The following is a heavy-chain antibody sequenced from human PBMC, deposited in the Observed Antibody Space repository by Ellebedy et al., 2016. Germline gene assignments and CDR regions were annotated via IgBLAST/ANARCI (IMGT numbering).Heavy chain of an antibody. CDR2: INPSGGST. J-gene: IGHJ6*03. V-gene: IGHV1-46*01. D-gene: IGHD1-14*01. CDR1: GYTFTSYY. Sequence: ASVKVSXXASGYTFTSYYMHWVRQAPGQGLEWMGIINPSGGSTSYAQKFQGRVTMTRDTSTSTVYMELSSLRSEDTAVYYCARVPGRHPTKPKPYYMDVWGKGTTVTVSS. CDR3: ARVPGRHPTKPKPYYMDV.